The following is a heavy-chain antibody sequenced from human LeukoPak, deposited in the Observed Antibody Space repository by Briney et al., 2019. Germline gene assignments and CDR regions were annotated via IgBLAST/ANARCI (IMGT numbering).Heavy chain of an antibody. D-gene: IGHD6-19*01. CDR3: AKGIAVAASGGFDY. Sequence: GGPLRLSCAASGFTFDDYAMHWVRQAPGKGLEWVSGIGWNSGSIGYADSVKGRFTISRDNAKNSLYLQMNGLRAEDMALYYCAKGIAVAASGGFDYWGQGTLVTVSS. J-gene: IGHJ4*02. CDR2: IGWNSGSI. V-gene: IGHV3-9*03. CDR1: GFTFDDYA.